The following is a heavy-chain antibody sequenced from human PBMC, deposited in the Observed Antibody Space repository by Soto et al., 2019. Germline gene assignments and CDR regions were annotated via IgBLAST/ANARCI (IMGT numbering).Heavy chain of an antibody. D-gene: IGHD7-27*01. CDR3: GTGDAFDS. CDR2: SKSKSAGGTI. V-gene: IGHV3-15*01. J-gene: IGHJ3*02. CDR1: GFIFRDAW. Sequence: EVQLVESGGGLVKPGGSLRLSCAASGFIFRDAWMSWVRQTPGKGLEWVGRSKSKSAGGTIDYAPSVKGRFIIARDDSQNTLYLQMDSLRTEDTAVYYCGTGDAFDSWGQGTMVTVSS.